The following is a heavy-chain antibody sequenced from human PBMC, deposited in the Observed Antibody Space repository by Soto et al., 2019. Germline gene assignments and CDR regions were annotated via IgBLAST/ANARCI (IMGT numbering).Heavy chain of an antibody. Sequence: GGSLRLSCTASGFTFDNAWMSWVRQAPGKGLEWVGRIKSKTDGGTTDYGAPVKGRFTISRDDSKNTLYLQMNSLKTEDTAMYYCTTSPYSSTWYVDYWGQGTLVNRLL. CDR2: IKSKTDGGTT. CDR3: TTSPYSSTWYVDY. V-gene: IGHV3-15*01. CDR1: GFTFDNAW. J-gene: IGHJ4*02. D-gene: IGHD6-13*01.